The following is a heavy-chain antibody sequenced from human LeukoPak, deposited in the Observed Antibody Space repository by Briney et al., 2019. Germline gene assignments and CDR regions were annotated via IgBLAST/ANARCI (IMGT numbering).Heavy chain of an antibody. Sequence: AASVKVSCKASGGTFSSYAISWVRQAPGQGLEWMGGIIPIFGTANYAQKFQGRVTITADESTSTAYMELSSLRSEDTAVYYCARTPFLAYCGGDCYYDYWGQGTLVTVSS. CDR1: GGTFSSYA. D-gene: IGHD2-21*02. CDR3: ARTPFLAYCGGDCYYDY. CDR2: IIPIFGTA. V-gene: IGHV1-69*13. J-gene: IGHJ4*02.